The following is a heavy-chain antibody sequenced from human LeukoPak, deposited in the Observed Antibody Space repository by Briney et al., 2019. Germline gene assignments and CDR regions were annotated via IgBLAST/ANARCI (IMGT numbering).Heavy chain of an antibody. J-gene: IGHJ4*02. Sequence: GGSLRLSCAASGFSFNDAWMGWVRQAPGKGLEWVSLIYSGGSTYYADSVKGRFTISRHNSKNTLYLQMNSLRAEDTAVYYCASSDTAMASDYWGQGTLVTVSS. CDR1: GFSFNDAW. V-gene: IGHV3-53*04. CDR2: IYSGGST. D-gene: IGHD5-18*01. CDR3: ASSDTAMASDY.